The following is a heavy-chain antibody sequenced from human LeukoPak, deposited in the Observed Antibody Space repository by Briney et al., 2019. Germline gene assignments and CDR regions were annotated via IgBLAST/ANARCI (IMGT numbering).Heavy chain of an antibody. CDR1: GFPFNNYA. Sequence: GRSLRLSCAASGFPFNNYALHWVRQAPGKGLEWVALISYDGSNKHYADSVKGRFTISRDNSQNTLYLQMNSLRPEDTAVYYCAKVGYSSGWFRGNYYFDYWGQGTLVTVSS. D-gene: IGHD6-19*01. CDR2: ISYDGSNK. CDR3: AKVGYSSGWFRGNYYFDY. J-gene: IGHJ4*02. V-gene: IGHV3-30*18.